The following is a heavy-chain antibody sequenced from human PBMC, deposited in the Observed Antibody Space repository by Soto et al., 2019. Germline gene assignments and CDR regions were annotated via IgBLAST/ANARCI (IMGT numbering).Heavy chain of an antibody. CDR1: GGTFSSYA. D-gene: IGHD5-12*01. J-gene: IGHJ4*02. V-gene: IGHV1-69*01. CDR2: IIPIFGTA. Sequence: QVQLVQSGAEVKKPGSSVKVSCKASGGTFSSYAISWVRQAPGQGLEWVGGIIPIFGTANYAQKFQGRVTITADESTSTAYMELSSLRSEDTAVYYCARARSAGYSGYEHFDYWGQGTLVTVSS. CDR3: ARARSAGYSGYEHFDY.